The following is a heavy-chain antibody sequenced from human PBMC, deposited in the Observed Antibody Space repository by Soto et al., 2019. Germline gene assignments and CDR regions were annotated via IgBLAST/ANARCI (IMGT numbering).Heavy chain of an antibody. CDR1: GFIFTDYY. CDR3: ARLGSLGHPYYYAVDV. CDR2: ISSDGRDI. V-gene: IGHV3-11*01. D-gene: IGHD1-26*01. J-gene: IGHJ6*02. Sequence: QVLLVESGGGLVRPGGSLRLSCSASGFIFTDYYMTWIRQAPGKGLEWVSHISSDGRDIYYADSMEGRLSVSRDNSENSLVLQMDSLRAEDTAVYYSARLGSLGHPYYYAVDVWGQGTPVTVSS.